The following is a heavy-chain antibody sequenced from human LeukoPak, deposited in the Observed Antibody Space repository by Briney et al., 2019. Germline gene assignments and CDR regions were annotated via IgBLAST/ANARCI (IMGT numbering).Heavy chain of an antibody. D-gene: IGHD3-9*01. V-gene: IGHV4-59*01. J-gene: IGHJ5*02. CDR1: GGSINSYY. CDR3: ARVHFDILTGYLNWFDP. CDR2: MYFSGST. Sequence: SETLSPTCTVSGGSINSYYWSWIRQPPGKGLEWIGYMYFSGSTNYNPSLKSRVIISVDTSKNQFSLKLSSVTAADTAIYYCARVHFDILTGYLNWFDPWGQGTLVTVSS.